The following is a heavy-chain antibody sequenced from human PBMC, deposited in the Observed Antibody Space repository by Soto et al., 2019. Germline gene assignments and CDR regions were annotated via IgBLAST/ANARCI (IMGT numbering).Heavy chain of an antibody. J-gene: IGHJ4*02. CDR3: ARVRESSYGSESSRYCLDY. D-gene: IGHD3-10*01. Sequence: QVQLQESGPGLVKPSETLSLTCTVSGGSISSYYWSWIRQPPGKGLEWIGYIYYSGSTNYNPSLKSRVTISVDTSMNLSSLKQSSVTAADTAVYYCARVRESSYGSESSRYCLDYWGQGTLVTVSS. CDR1: GGSISSYY. V-gene: IGHV4-59*01. CDR2: IYYSGST.